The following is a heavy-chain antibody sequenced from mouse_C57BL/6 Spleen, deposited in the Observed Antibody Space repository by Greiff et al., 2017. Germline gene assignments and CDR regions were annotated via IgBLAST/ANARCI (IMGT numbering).Heavy chain of an antibody. Sequence: QVQLQQSGAELVKPGASVKISCKASGYAFSSYWMNWVKQRPGKGLEWIGQIYPGDGDTNYNGKFKGKATLTADKSSSTAYMQLSSLTSEDSAVYFCARSFPGNYYAMDYWGQGTSVTVSS. CDR3: ARSFPGNYYAMDY. D-gene: IGHD4-1*01. V-gene: IGHV1-80*01. CDR1: GYAFSSYW. J-gene: IGHJ4*01. CDR2: IYPGDGDT.